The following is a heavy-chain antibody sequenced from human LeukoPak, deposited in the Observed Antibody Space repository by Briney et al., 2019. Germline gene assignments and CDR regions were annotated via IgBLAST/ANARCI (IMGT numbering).Heavy chain of an antibody. CDR2: IYYSGST. D-gene: IGHD6-13*01. V-gene: IGHV4-39*07. CDR3: ARVRGHSSSWYGGHWFDP. Sequence: PSETLSLTCTVSGGSISSSSYYWGWIRQPPGKGLEWIGSIYYSGSTYYNPSLKSRVTISVDTSKNQFSLKLSSVTAADTAVYYCARVRGHSSSWYGGHWFDPWGQGTLVAVSS. CDR1: GGSISSSSYY. J-gene: IGHJ5*02.